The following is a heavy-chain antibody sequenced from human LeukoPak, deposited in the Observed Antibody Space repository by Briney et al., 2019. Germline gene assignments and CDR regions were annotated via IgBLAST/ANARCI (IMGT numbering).Heavy chain of an antibody. CDR2: IMSDGSRT. D-gene: IGHD2-15*01. CDR3: TRGYSTTPGDY. CDR1: GFTFSRHW. Sequence: GGSLRLSCAASGFTFSRHWMYWVRQAPGKGLVWVSRIMSDGSRTSYADSVKGRFTISRDNAKNTLYLQMNSLRADDTAVYYCTRGYSTTPGDYWGQGTLVTVSS. V-gene: IGHV3-74*01. J-gene: IGHJ4*02.